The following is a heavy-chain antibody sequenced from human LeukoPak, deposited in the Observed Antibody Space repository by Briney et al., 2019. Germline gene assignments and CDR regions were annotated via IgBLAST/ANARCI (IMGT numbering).Heavy chain of an antibody. J-gene: IGHJ3*01. Sequence: ASVKVSCKASGYTFTGYYMHWVRQAPGQGLEWMGWINPNSGGTNYAQKFQGGVTMTRDTSISTAYMELSRLRSDDTAVYYCARGTHSSSWYDALWGQGTMVTVSS. V-gene: IGHV1-2*02. CDR3: ARGTHSSSWYDAL. D-gene: IGHD6-13*01. CDR2: INPNSGGT. CDR1: GYTFTGYY.